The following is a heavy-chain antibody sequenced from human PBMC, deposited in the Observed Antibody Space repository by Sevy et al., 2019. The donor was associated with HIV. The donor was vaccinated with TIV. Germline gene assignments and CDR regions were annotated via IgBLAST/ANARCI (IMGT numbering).Heavy chain of an antibody. Sequence: SETLSLTCAVYGGSFSGYYWSWIRQPPGKGLEWIGEINHSGSTNYNPSLKSRVTISVSTSKNQFSLKLSSVTAADTAVYYCAIYYYYYGMDVWGQGTTVTVSS. CDR1: GGSFSGYY. CDR3: AIYYYYYGMDV. CDR2: INHSGST. J-gene: IGHJ6*02. V-gene: IGHV4-34*01.